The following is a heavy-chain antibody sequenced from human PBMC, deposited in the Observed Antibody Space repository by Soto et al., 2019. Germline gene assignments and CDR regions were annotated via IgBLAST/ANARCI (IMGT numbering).Heavy chain of an antibody. J-gene: IGHJ6*04. CDR1: GGTFTSET. D-gene: IGHD2-15*01. Sequence: ASVKVSCKLSGGTFTSETISWVRQAPGQGLEWMGRIIPILGTGNYAQKFQGRITITEDKSTNTGYMELSSLRAEDTAVYYCARDDVLCDGGRCYGVPLDVWGKGTTVTVSS. CDR2: IIPILGTG. CDR3: ARDDVLCDGGRCYGVPLDV. V-gene: IGHV1-69*08.